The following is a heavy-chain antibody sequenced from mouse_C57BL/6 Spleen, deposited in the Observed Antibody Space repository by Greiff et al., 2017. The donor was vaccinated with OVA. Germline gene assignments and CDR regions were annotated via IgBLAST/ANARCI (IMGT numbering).Heavy chain of an antibody. CDR3: ARIIYAMDY. CDR1: GYTFTSYW. Sequence: QVQLQQSGAELVKPGASVKLSCKASGYTFTSYWLHWVKQRPGRGLEWIGRIDPNSGGNKYNEKFKSTATLTVDKPSSTAYMQLSSLTSEDAAVYYCARIIYAMDYWGQGTSVTVSS. V-gene: IGHV1-72*01. J-gene: IGHJ4*01. CDR2: IDPNSGGN.